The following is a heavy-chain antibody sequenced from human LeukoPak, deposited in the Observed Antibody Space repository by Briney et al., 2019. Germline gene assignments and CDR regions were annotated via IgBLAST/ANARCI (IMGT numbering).Heavy chain of an antibody. Sequence: PGGSLRLSCAASGFTFSHHAMSWARQSLGKRLEWDSVIIGDGSNTYYADSAKGRFTISRDNSNNMLYLQMNSLRGEDTAVYYCAKSMTTTNVDWFDPWGQGTLVTVSS. CDR3: AKSMTTTNVDWFDP. CDR2: IIGDGSNT. D-gene: IGHD2-8*01. J-gene: IGHJ5*02. V-gene: IGHV3-23*01. CDR1: GFTFSHHA.